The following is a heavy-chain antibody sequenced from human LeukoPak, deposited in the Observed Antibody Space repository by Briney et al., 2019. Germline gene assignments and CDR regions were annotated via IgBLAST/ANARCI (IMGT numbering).Heavy chain of an antibody. J-gene: IGHJ3*02. CDR1: GYTFTGYY. CDR2: INPNSGGT. Sequence: ASVKVSCKASGYTFTGYYMHWVRQAPGQGLEWMGWINPNSGGTNYAQKFQGRVTMTRDTSISTAYMELSRLRSDDTAVYYCAREMYYNWNDGAFDIWGQGTMVTVSS. CDR3: AREMYYNWNDGAFDI. D-gene: IGHD1-20*01. V-gene: IGHV1-2*02.